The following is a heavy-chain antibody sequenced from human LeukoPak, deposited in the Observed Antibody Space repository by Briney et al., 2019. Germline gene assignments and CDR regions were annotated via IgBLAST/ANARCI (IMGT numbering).Heavy chain of an antibody. CDR1: GFSFSSYA. CDR2: ISGSGDKT. Sequence: PGGSLRLSCTASGFSFSSYAMSWVRQAPGKGPEWVSVISGSGDKTYYGDSVKGRFTVSRDNSKNTLYLQLSSLRAEDTAVYYCAIRSADYWGQGTLVTVSS. J-gene: IGHJ4*02. V-gene: IGHV3-23*01. CDR3: AIRSADY.